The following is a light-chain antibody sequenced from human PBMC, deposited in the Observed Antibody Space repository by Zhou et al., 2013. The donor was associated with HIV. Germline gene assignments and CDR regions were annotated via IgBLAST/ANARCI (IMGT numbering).Light chain of an antibody. V-gene: IGKV3-15*01. CDR2: DAS. Sequence: EILMTQSPATLSVSPGERATLSCRASQSFRTYLAWYQQKPGQAPRLLIFDASTRATGIPDRFSGSGSGTDFTLTISRLEPEDFAVYYCQHYDNSRFTFGQGTRLDIK. CDR3: QHYDNSRFT. J-gene: IGKJ5*01. CDR1: QSFRTY.